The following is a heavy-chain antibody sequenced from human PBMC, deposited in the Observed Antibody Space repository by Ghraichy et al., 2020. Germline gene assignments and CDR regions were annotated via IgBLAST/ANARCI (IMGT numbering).Heavy chain of an antibody. Sequence: GESLNISCAASGFNFSNYNMNWVRQAPGKGLEWVSSIGSSSNYINYADSMKGRFTISRDNAKNSLSLQMNSLRAEDTAVYYCARDVRQPNPMTTRRYFYYWGQGTLVTVSS. J-gene: IGHJ4*02. V-gene: IGHV3-21*01. CDR3: ARDVRQPNPMTTRRYFYY. D-gene: IGHD3-10*02. CDR1: GFNFSNYN. CDR2: IGSSSNYI.